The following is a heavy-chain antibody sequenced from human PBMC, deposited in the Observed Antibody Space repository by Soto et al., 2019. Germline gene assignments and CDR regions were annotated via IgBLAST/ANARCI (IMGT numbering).Heavy chain of an antibody. Sequence: EVQLVESGGGLLQPGGSLRLSCAASGFSFSNYWMHWVRQAPGKGLVWVSRLNTDGSFTAYADSVKGRFTLSRDNAKNKVYLQMNSLRAEDTAVYYCARGMKNYYAMDVWGQGTTVTVSS. CDR1: GFSFSNYW. J-gene: IGHJ6*02. V-gene: IGHV3-74*01. CDR2: LNTDGSFT. CDR3: ARGMKNYYAMDV.